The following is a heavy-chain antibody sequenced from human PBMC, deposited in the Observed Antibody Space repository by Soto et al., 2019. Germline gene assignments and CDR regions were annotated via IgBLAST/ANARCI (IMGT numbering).Heavy chain of an antibody. Sequence: PSETLSLTCTVSGGSISSYYWSWIRQPPGKGLEWIGYIYYSGSTNYNPSHKSRVTISVDTSKNQFSLKLSSVTAADTAVYYCARDRWFDPWGQGTLVTVSS. CDR3: ARDRWFDP. CDR2: IYYSGST. J-gene: IGHJ5*02. V-gene: IGHV4-59*01. CDR1: GGSISSYY.